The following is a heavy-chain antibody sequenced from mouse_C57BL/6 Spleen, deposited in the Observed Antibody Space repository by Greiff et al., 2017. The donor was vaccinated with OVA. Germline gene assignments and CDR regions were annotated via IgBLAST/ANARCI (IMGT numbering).Heavy chain of an antibody. V-gene: IGHV1-76*01. CDR2: IYPGSGNT. CDR1: GYTFTDYY. CDR3: ARTTGVAEGVIDY. Sequence: VQLQQSGAELVRPGASVKLSCKASGYTFTDYYINWVKQRPGQGLEWIARIYPGSGNTNYNEKFKGKATLTADKSSSTAYMQLSSLTSEDSAVYVCARTTGVAEGVIDYWGQGTTLTVSS. D-gene: IGHD1-1*01. J-gene: IGHJ2*01.